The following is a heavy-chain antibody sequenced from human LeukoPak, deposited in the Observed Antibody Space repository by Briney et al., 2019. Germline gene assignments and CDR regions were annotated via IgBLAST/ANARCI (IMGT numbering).Heavy chain of an antibody. Sequence: PGGSLRISCAASGFTLSSYRMNWVRQAAGEGLGWVSSISSSSSYIYYADSVKGRFTISRDNAKNSLYLQMNSLRAEDTAVYYCARDIRGSARPFDYWGQGTLVTVSS. CDR2: ISSSSSYI. CDR1: GFTLSSYR. J-gene: IGHJ4*02. CDR3: ARDIRGSARPFDY. V-gene: IGHV3-21*01. D-gene: IGHD3-10*01.